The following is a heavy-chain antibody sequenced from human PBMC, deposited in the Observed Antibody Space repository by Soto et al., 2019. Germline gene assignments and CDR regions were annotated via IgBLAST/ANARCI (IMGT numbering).Heavy chain of an antibody. Sequence: VGSLRLSCVASGFTFSRYNMHWVRQAPGKGLEWVAYVTTSGDTMFYADSVEGRFAISRDVAKNSVHLQMNSLGDEDTAVYYCVREEASGSSGLTYHYYYNGMDVWGQGTTVTVSS. CDR3: VREEASGSSGLTYHYYYNGMDV. V-gene: IGHV3-48*02. D-gene: IGHD3-10*01. CDR1: GFTFSRYN. CDR2: VTTSGDTM. J-gene: IGHJ6*02.